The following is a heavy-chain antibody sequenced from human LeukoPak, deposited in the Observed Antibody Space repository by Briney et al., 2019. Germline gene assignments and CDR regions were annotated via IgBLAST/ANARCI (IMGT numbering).Heavy chain of an antibody. CDR3: ARGAYGGSSAMDY. J-gene: IGHJ4*02. V-gene: IGHV1-18*01. CDR1: GYTFIDYA. D-gene: IGHD4-23*01. Sequence: ASVKVSCKASGYTFIDYAITWVRQAPGQGLQWMGWISTYNADTIYAQNLQGRVTMTTDTSTSTAYMGVRSLRSDDTAVYFCARGAYGGSSAMDYWGQGTLVTVSS. CDR2: ISTYNADT.